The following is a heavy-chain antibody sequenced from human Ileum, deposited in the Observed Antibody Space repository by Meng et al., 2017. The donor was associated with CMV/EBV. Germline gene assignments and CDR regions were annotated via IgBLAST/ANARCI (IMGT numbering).Heavy chain of an antibody. CDR2: IYTSGST. V-gene: IGHV4-4*07. D-gene: IGHD6-13*01. J-gene: IGHJ4*02. Sequence: QGQLRVSGPGLVKPSETLSLTCTVSGTSITGYYWSWLRQSAAKGLEWIGRIYTSGSTNYNPSLHSRVSMSIDTSKNQFSLKLRSVTAADMAVYYCAREGSAVHWGQGTLVTVSS. CDR1: GTSITGYY. CDR3: AREGSAVH.